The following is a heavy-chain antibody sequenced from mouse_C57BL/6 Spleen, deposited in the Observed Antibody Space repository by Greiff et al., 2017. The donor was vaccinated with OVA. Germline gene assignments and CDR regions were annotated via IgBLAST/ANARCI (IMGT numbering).Heavy chain of an antibody. J-gene: IGHJ3*01. CDR3: SPNGSSPAWFAY. CDR2: LDPEDGET. CDR1: GFNIKDYY. D-gene: IGHD1-1*01. Sequence: EVQLQESGAELVKPGASVKLSCTASGFNIKDYYMHWVKQRTEQGLEWIGRLDPEDGETKYAPKFQGKATITADTSSNTAYLQLSSLTSEDTAVYYCSPNGSSPAWFAYWGQGTLVTVSA. V-gene: IGHV14-2*01.